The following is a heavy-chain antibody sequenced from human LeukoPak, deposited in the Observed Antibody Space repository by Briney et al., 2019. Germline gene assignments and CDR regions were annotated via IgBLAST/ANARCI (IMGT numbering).Heavy chain of an antibody. J-gene: IGHJ4*02. CDR2: INHSGST. Sequence: PSETLSLTCAVYGGSFSGYYWSWIRQSPGKGLEWIGEINHSGSTNYNPSLKSRVTISVDTSKNQFSLKLSSVTAADTAVYYCARGPPYYYDSSDPLDYWGQGTLVTVSS. V-gene: IGHV4-34*01. CDR3: ARGPPYYYDSSDPLDY. CDR1: GGSFSGYY. D-gene: IGHD3-22*01.